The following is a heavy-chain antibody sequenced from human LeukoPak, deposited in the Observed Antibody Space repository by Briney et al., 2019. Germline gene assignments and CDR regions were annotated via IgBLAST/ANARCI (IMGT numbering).Heavy chain of an antibody. CDR1: GYPFTSYD. CDR2: VKPISGTP. V-gene: IGHV1-8*01. Sequence: ASAEVSCKASGYPFTSYDINWVPPATREGLGWMGWVKPISGTPGHAKTFPARVSITRNTSISTVYLELSSVRSDHTTVYYSAGHPFSTGSFDPWDQGTLATVSS. J-gene: IGHJ5*02. D-gene: IGHD3/OR15-3a*01. CDR3: AGHPFSTGSFDP.